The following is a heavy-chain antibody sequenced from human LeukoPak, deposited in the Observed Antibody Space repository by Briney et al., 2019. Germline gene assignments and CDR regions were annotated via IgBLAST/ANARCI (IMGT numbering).Heavy chain of an antibody. CDR1: GFIFSDYY. CDR2: ISSSGSTI. D-gene: IGHD3-10*01. V-gene: IGHV3-11*04. Sequence: PGGSLRLSCAASGFIFSDYYMTWIRLAPGKGLEWVSCISSSGSTIYYADSVKGRFTISRDNAQNSLYLQMNSLRAEDTAVYYCARDTAYYGLGSKKNWFDPWGQGSLVTVSS. CDR3: ARDTAYYGLGSKKNWFDP. J-gene: IGHJ5*02.